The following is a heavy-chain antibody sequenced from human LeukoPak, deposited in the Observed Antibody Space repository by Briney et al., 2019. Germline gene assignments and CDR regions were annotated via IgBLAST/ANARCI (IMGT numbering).Heavy chain of an antibody. CDR2: IYHSGST. CDR1: GASIRRYY. Sequence: SETLSLTCSVSGASIRRYYWRWIRQPPGKGLEWIGNIYHSGSTNYNPSLKSRVTISVDPSENQFSLKLSSVTAADTAVYYCARFSVGGFDYWGQGTLVTVSS. J-gene: IGHJ4*02. D-gene: IGHD1-26*01. CDR3: ARFSVGGFDY. V-gene: IGHV4-59*01.